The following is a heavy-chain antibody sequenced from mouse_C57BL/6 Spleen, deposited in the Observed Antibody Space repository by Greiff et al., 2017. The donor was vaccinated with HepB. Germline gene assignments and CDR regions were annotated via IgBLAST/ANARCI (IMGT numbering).Heavy chain of an antibody. V-gene: IGHV5-17*01. CDR2: ISSGSSTI. CDR3: ARPSRGYAMDY. CDR1: GFTFSDYG. Sequence: EVKLVESGGGLVKPGGSLKLSCAASGFTFSDYGMHWVRQAPEKGLEWVAYISSGSSTIYYADTVKGRFTISRDNAKNTLFLQMTSLRSEDTAMYYCARPSRGYAMDYWGQGTSVTVSS. J-gene: IGHJ4*01.